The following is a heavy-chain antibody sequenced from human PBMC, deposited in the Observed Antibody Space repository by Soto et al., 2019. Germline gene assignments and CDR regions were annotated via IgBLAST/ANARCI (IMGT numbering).Heavy chain of an antibody. CDR3: ARYSSGYLWYFDY. D-gene: IGHD3-22*01. CDR2: IYTSGST. CDR1: GGSISNYY. J-gene: IGHJ4*02. Sequence: QVQLQESGPGLVKPSETLSLTCTVSGGSISNYYWSWIRQPAGKGLEWIGRIYTSGSTNYNPSLKSRVTMSVDTSRNQFSLELSSVTAADTAVYYCARYSSGYLWYFDYWGQGTLVTVSS. V-gene: IGHV4-4*07.